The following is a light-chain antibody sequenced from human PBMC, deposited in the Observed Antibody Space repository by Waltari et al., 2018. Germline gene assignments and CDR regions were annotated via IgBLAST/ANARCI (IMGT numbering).Light chain of an antibody. CDR3: MQTLHSRT. CDR2: LVS. CDR1: QSLRHSNGYTT. Sequence: IILTQSLPSLPVSPGGPASHSCLPSQSLRHSNGYTTLSWYLQKAGQSPQLLIYLVSNRASEVPDRFSGSGSGTDCTLKISRVEADEVGVYDGMQTLHSRTLGQGTKVEI. V-gene: IGKV2-28*01. J-gene: IGKJ1*01.